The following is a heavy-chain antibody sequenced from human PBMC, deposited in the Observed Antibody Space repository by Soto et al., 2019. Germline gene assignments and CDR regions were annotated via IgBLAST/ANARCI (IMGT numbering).Heavy chain of an antibody. Sequence: GGSLRLSCEASGFTFSSYSMNWVRQAPGKGLQWVSFITSSGSAIYYADSVMGRFTISRDNAKNSLHLQMNSLRPEDTALYYCVRSKGGYSYGTPFDYWGQGTLVTAPQ. CDR2: ITSSGSAI. D-gene: IGHD5-18*01. CDR1: GFTFSSYS. V-gene: IGHV3-48*01. J-gene: IGHJ4*02. CDR3: VRSKGGYSYGTPFDY.